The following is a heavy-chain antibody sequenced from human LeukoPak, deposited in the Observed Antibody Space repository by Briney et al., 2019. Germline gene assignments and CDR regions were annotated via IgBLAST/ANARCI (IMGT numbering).Heavy chain of an antibody. Sequence: GGSLRLSCAASGFTSRTYWMHSVRQAPGKGLVWVSRIDSDESSTSYADSVKGRFTISRDNAKNTLYLQMNSLRAEDTAVYYCAREAAAGTFYYYYYMDVWGKGTTVTVSS. J-gene: IGHJ6*03. D-gene: IGHD6-13*01. CDR1: GFTSRTYW. CDR2: IDSDESST. CDR3: AREAAAGTFYYYYYMDV. V-gene: IGHV3-74*01.